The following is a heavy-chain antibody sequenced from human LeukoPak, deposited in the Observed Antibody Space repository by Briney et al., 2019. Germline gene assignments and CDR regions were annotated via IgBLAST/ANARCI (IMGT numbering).Heavy chain of an antibody. CDR2: INPSGGST. CDR1: GYTFTSYY. CDR3: ARVRGSEDAFDI. J-gene: IGHJ3*02. V-gene: IGHV1-46*01. D-gene: IGHD3-10*01. Sequence: ASVKVSCKASGYTFTSYYMHWVRQAPGQGLEWMGIINPSGGSTSYAQKFQGRVAMTRDTSTSTVYMELSSLRSEDTAVYYCARVRGSEDAFDIWGQGTMVTVSS.